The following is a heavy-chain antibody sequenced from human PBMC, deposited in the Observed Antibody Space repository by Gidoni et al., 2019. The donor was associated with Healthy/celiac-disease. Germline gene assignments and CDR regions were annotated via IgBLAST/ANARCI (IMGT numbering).Heavy chain of an antibody. CDR3: AHGAGIQLWFGGWFDH. Sequence: QITLKESGPTLVQPTQALTLTCTFSGFSLTTSGLGVGWIRPPPGKALEWRALLYWDAAKRYSQSLKSRLTITKDTDKNQVVLTMTNMDPVDTDTDDCAHGAGIQLWFGGWFDHWGQGTLVTVSS. D-gene: IGHD5-18*01. J-gene: IGHJ5*02. CDR1: GFSLTTSGLG. V-gene: IGHV2-5*02. CDR2: LYWDAAK.